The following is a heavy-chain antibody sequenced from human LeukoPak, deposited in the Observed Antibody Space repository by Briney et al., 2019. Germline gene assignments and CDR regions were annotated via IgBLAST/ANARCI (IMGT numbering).Heavy chain of an antibody. Sequence: PSETLSLTCTVSGGSISSYYWSWIRQPPGKGLEWIGYIYYSGSTNYNPSPKSRVTISVDTSKNQFSLKLSSVTAADTAVYYCASSPFIAVAGTSYYYYYMDVWGKGTTVTVSS. D-gene: IGHD6-19*01. V-gene: IGHV4-59*12. CDR2: IYYSGST. CDR3: ASSPFIAVAGTSYYYYYMDV. J-gene: IGHJ6*03. CDR1: GGSISSYY.